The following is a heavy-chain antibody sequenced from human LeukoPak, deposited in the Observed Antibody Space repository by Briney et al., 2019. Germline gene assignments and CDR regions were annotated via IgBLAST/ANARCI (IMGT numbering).Heavy chain of an antibody. CDR1: GYTFTGYY. Sequence: GASVKVSCKASGYTFTGYYMHWVRQAPGQGLEWMGGIIPIFGTANYAQKFQGRVTITTDESTSTAYMELSSLRSEDTAVYYCAIRNQYYFDYWGQGTLVTVSS. D-gene: IGHD1-14*01. CDR2: IIPIFGTA. J-gene: IGHJ4*02. V-gene: IGHV1-69*05. CDR3: AIRNQYYFDY.